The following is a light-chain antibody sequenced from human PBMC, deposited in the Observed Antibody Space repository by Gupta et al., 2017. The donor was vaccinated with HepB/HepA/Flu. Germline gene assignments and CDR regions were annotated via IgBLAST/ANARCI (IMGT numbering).Light chain of an antibody. V-gene: IGKV1-16*01. Sequence: DIQMTQSPSSLSASVGDRVSSTCRASDDIRHFLAWFQQKPGKAPKSLVYEASNLQSGVPSRFSGSGSVTNFTLTITSVQPEDFATYYCQQYNVYPLRFGGGTKVEI. CDR3: QQYNVYPLR. J-gene: IGKJ4*01. CDR2: EAS. CDR1: DDIRHF.